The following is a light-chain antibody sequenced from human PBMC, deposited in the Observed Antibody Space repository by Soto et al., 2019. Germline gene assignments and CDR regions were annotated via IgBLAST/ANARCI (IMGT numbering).Light chain of an antibody. CDR1: SSDVGGYNY. CDR3: CSYAGSYTHYV. CDR2: DVS. Sequence: QSALTQPRPVSGSPGQSITISCTGTSSDVGGYNYVSWYRQHPGKAPKLMIYDVSKRPSGVPDRFSGSKSGNTASLTISGLQAEDEADYYCCSYAGSYTHYVFGTGTQLTVL. J-gene: IGLJ1*01. V-gene: IGLV2-11*01.